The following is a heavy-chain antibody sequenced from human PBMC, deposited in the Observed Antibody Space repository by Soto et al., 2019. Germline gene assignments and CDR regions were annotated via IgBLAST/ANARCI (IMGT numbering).Heavy chain of an antibody. D-gene: IGHD2-8*01. J-gene: IGHJ3*01. V-gene: IGHV3-74*01. CDR1: GFTFSSHW. CDR3: ARGVPNHDGFDV. Sequence: EVQLVESGGGLVQPGGSRRVSCAASGFTFSSHWMHWVRQAPGKGLVWFSRIKTDGSNTNYAVSVKGRFTISRDNVKNTLYLEMNSLRAEDSAVYYCARGVPNHDGFDVWGQGTMVTVST. CDR2: IKTDGSNT.